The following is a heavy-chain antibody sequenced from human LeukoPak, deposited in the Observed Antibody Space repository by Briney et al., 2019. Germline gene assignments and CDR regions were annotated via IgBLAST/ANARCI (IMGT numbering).Heavy chain of an antibody. Sequence: SGPTLVNPTHTLSLTSALSGVSLGTNSMCVSWIRQPPGKALEWLARIGWVDDKYYSTSLKTRLTISKDTSKNQVVLTMTNMGPVDKAKYSCSQMSTLIYGRYSSKTLDYWGQGTLVTVSS. J-gene: IGHJ4*02. CDR2: IGWVDDK. D-gene: IGHD1-26*01. V-gene: IGHV2-70*11. CDR1: GVSLGTNSMC. CDR3: SQMSTLIYGRYSSKTLDY.